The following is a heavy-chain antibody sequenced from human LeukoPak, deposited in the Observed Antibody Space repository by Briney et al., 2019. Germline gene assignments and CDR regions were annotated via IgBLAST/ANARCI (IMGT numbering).Heavy chain of an antibody. CDR1: GFTFDDYA. CDR2: ISWDGGST. D-gene: IGHD6-13*01. CDR3: AKDTGSSSWYDYFDY. Sequence: GGSLRLSCAASGFTFDDYAMHWVRQAPGKGLEWVSLISWDGGSTYYADSVKGRFTISRDNSKNSLYLQMNSLRAEDTALYYCAKDTGSSSWYDYFDYWGQGTLVTVSS. V-gene: IGHV3-43D*03. J-gene: IGHJ4*02.